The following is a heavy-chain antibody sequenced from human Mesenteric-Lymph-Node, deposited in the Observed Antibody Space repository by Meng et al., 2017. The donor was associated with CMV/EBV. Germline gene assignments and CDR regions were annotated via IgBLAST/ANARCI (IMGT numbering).Heavy chain of an antibody. D-gene: IGHD3-16*01. CDR1: GFTFNTYG. Sequence: GGSLRLSCAASGFTFNTYGMNWVRQAPGKGLEWVSFIQYDGGNEYYADSVKGRFIISRDNSKNTLYLRMNSLRVEDTAVYYCANLGGEGALDYWGQGTLVTVSS. CDR3: ANLGGEGALDY. V-gene: IGHV3-30*02. CDR2: IQYDGGNE. J-gene: IGHJ4*02.